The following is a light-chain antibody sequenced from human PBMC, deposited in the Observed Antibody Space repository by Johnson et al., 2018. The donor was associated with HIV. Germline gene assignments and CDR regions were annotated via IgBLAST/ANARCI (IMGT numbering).Light chain of an antibody. CDR2: ENN. CDR1: SSNIGNNY. CDR3: GTWDNSLSTGVV. J-gene: IGLJ1*01. V-gene: IGLV1-51*02. Sequence: QSVLTQSPSVSAAPGQKVTISCSGSSSNIGNNYVSWYQQLPGTAPKLLIYENNMRPSGIPDRFSGSKSGTSATLGIAGLQTGDEADYYCGTWDNSLSTGVVFGTGTKFTVL.